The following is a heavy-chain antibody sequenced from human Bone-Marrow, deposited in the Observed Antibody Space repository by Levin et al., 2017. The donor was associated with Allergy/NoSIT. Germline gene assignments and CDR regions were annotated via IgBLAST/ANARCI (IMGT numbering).Heavy chain of an antibody. CDR2: ISYDGSNK. V-gene: IGHV3-30*04. J-gene: IGHJ3*02. CDR1: GFTFSSYA. Sequence: GESLKISCAASGFTFSSYAMHWVRQAPGKGLEWVAVISYDGSNKYYADSVKGRFTISRDNSKNTLYLQMNSLRAEDTAVYYCARTDYGFEAFDIWGQGTMVTVSS. D-gene: IGHD4-17*01. CDR3: ARTDYGFEAFDI.